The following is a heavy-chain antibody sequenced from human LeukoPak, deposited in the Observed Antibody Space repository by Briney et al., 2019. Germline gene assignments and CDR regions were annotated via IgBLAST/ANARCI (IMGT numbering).Heavy chain of an antibody. V-gene: IGHV3-23*01. CDR1: GFTVSSNY. D-gene: IGHD6-19*01. CDR2: ISGSGGST. Sequence: GGSLRLSCAASGFTVSSNYMSWVRQAPGKGLEWVSAISGSGGSTYYADSVKGRFTISRDNSKNTLYLQMNSLRAEDTAVYYCAKEGIAVAGWLIDYWGQGTLVTVSS. J-gene: IGHJ4*02. CDR3: AKEGIAVAGWLIDY.